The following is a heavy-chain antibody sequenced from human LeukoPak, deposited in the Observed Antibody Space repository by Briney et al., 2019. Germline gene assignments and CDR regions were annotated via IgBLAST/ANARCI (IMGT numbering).Heavy chain of an antibody. V-gene: IGHV3-74*01. Sequence: GGSLRLSCAASAFIFSSYWMYWVRQAPGKGLVWVSRINSDGTSTTYADSVKGRFTISRDNAKDTLYLQMNSLRAEDTAVYYCAREGSSYSMDVWGQGTTVTVSS. CDR2: INSDGTST. CDR1: AFIFSSYW. J-gene: IGHJ6*02. CDR3: AREGSSYSMDV.